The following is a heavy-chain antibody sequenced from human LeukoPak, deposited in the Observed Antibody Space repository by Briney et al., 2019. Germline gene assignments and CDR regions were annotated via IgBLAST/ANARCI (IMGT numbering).Heavy chain of an antibody. Sequence: GGSLRLSCAASGFTFSSYAMSWVRQAPGKGLEGVSVISGSGGSTYYADSVKGRFTISRDNSKNTLYLQMNSLRAEDTAVYYCAKSSYYDSSGYSDYWGQGTLVTVSS. CDR1: GFTFSSYA. CDR2: ISGSGGST. V-gene: IGHV3-23*01. CDR3: AKSSYYDSSGYSDY. D-gene: IGHD3-22*01. J-gene: IGHJ4*02.